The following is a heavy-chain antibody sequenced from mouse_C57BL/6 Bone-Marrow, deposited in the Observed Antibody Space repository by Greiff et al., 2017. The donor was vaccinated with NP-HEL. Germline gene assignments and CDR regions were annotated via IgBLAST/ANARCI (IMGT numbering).Heavy chain of an antibody. CDR3: ARYLYDDDYAMDY. D-gene: IGHD2-3*01. Sequence: QVQLQQPGAELVKPGASVKMSCKASGYTFTSYWITWVKQRPGQGLEWIGDIYPGSGSTNYNEKFKSKATLTVDTSSSTAYMQLSSLTSEDSAVYYCARYLYDDDYAMDYWGQGTSVTVSS. CDR1: GYTFTSYW. J-gene: IGHJ4*01. V-gene: IGHV1-55*01. CDR2: IYPGSGST.